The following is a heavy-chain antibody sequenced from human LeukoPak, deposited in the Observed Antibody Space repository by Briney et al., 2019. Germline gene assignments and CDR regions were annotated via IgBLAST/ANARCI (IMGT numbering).Heavy chain of an antibody. V-gene: IGHV4-34*01. D-gene: IGHD6-13*01. CDR3: ARALSSWYGVDY. J-gene: IGHJ4*02. CDR2: INHSGST. Sequence: PSETLSLTCAVYGGSFSGYYWSWIRQPPGKGLEWIGEINHSGSTNYNPSLKSRVTISVDTSKNQFSLKLSSVTAADTAVYYCARALSSWYGVDYWGQGALVTVSS. CDR1: GGSFSGYY.